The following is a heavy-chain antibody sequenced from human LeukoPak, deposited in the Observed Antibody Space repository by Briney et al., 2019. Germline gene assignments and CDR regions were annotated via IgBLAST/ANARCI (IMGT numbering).Heavy chain of an antibody. CDR2: IYYSGST. CDR3: ARMTSYNRGFSYYYYYMDV. CDR1: GGSISSSSYY. V-gene: IGHV4-39*01. Sequence: PSETLSLTCTVSGGSISSSSYYWGWIRQPPGKGLEWIGSIYYSGSTYYNPSLKSRVTISVDTSKNQFSLKLSSVTAADTAVYYCARMTSYNRGFSYYYYYMDVWGKGTTVTVSS. J-gene: IGHJ6*03. D-gene: IGHD1-14*01.